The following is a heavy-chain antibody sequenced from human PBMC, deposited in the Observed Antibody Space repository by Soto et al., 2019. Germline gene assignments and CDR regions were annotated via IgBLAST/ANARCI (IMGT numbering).Heavy chain of an antibody. Sequence: VQLVESGGGLVQPGGSLKLSCAASGFTFSGSAMHWVRQASGKGLEWVGRIRSKANSYATAYAASVKGRFTISRDESKNTAYLQMNSLKTEDTAVYYCTANYYDSSGPRRLQHWGQGTLVTVSS. J-gene: IGHJ1*01. V-gene: IGHV3-73*02. D-gene: IGHD3-22*01. CDR1: GFTFSGSA. CDR3: TANYYDSSGPRRLQH. CDR2: IRSKANSYAT.